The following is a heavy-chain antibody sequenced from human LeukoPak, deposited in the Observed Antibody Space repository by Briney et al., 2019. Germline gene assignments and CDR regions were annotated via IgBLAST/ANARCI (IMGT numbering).Heavy chain of an antibody. CDR2: ISGSGGST. J-gene: IGHJ4*02. CDR3: AKAPTSVVGATSY. V-gene: IGHV3-23*01. D-gene: IGHD1-26*01. Sequence: GGSLRLSCAASGFTFSSYAMSWVRQAPGKGLEWVSAISGSGGSTYYADSVKGRFTISRDNSENTLYLQMNSLRAEDTAVYYCAKAPTSVVGATSYWGQGTLVTVSS. CDR1: GFTFSSYA.